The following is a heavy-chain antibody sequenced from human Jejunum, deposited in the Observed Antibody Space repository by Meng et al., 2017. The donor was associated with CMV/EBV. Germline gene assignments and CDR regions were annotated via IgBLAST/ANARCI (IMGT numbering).Heavy chain of an antibody. CDR2: IYHSGST. V-gene: IGHV4-4*02. D-gene: IGHD6-19*01. J-gene: IGHJ4*02. Sequence: QVQLQESGPGRVKPSGTLSLTCAVSGGSISSSNWWSWVRQPSGKGLEWIGEIYHSGSTNYNPSLKSRVTISVDKSKNQFSLKLSSVTAADTAVYYCASFPPPGKQWLVTDYWGQGTLVTVSS. CDR1: GGSISSSNW. CDR3: ASFPPPGKQWLVTDY.